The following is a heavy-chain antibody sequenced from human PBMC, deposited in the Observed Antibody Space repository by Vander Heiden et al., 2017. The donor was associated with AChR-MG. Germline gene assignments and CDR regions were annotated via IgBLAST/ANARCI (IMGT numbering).Heavy chain of an antibody. J-gene: IGHJ2*01. CDR3: ARDGIVWYFDA. CDR2: IWHDGTTK. V-gene: IGHV3-33*01. D-gene: IGHD2-15*01. CDR1: GFTFNKHA. Sequence: QVQLVESGGGVVQPGRSLRLPCVASGFTFNKHAIHWVRQAPGKGLEWVAAIWHDGTTKSYGDSVKGRFSISRDNSKNMVFLQMNSLRGEDTGVYYCARDGIVWYFDAWGRGTPVTVSS.